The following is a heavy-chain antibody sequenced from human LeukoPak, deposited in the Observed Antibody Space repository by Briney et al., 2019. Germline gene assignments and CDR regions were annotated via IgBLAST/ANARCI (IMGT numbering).Heavy chain of an antibody. CDR3: ARDGPRDAGFDI. Sequence: GASVKVSCKASGGTFSSYAISWVRQAPGQGLEWMGGIIPIFGTANYAQKLQGRVTMTTDTSTSTAYMELRSLRSDDTAVYYCARDGPRDAGFDIWGQGTMVTASS. J-gene: IGHJ3*02. V-gene: IGHV1-69*05. D-gene: IGHD5-24*01. CDR2: IIPIFGTA. CDR1: GGTFSSYA.